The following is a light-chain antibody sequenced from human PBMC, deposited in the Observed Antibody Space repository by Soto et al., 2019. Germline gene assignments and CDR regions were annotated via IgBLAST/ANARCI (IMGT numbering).Light chain of an antibody. CDR2: GAS. CDR1: QNVDRF. J-gene: IGKJ4*01. Sequence: EVVLTQSPATLSLSPGERATLSCRASQNVDRFLAWYQQKPGQAPRLFIFGASSRATGIPDRFSGSGSGTDFTLTISRLEPEDFAVYYCQQYDNSRLTFGGGTKVDIK. V-gene: IGKV3-20*01. CDR3: QQYDNSRLT.